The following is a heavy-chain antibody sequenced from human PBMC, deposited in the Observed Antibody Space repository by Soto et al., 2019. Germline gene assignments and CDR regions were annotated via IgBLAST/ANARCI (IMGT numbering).Heavy chain of an antibody. V-gene: IGHV3-30*18. CDR3: AKETPLQSRHFDGTGYYYFDY. CDR2: ISFHGSAK. D-gene: IGHD3-22*01. Sequence: GGSLRLSCAASRFTFTNYGMHWVRQAPGKGLEWVALISFHGSAKYYADSVKGRFTISRDNSKSTVYLEMNSLRPEDTAVYYCAKETPLQSRHFDGTGYYYFDYWGQGTLVTVYS. CDR1: RFTFTNYG. J-gene: IGHJ4*02.